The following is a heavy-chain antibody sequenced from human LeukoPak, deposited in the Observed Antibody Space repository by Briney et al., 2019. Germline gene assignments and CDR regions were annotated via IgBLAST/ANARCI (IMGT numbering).Heavy chain of an antibody. CDR1: GGTFSSYA. Sequence: PVKVSCKASGGTFSSYAISWVRQAPGQGLEWMGGIIPIFGTANYAQKFQGRVTITADKSTSTAYMELSSLRSEDTAVYYCARGQLDPGVDYWGQGTLVTVSS. CDR2: IIPIFGTA. D-gene: IGHD6-6*01. CDR3: ARGQLDPGVDY. V-gene: IGHV1-69*06. J-gene: IGHJ4*02.